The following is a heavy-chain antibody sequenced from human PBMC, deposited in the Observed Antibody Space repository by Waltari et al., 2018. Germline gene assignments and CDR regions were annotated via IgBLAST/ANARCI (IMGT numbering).Heavy chain of an antibody. CDR3: AKDSDSSGYYYGYFDY. Sequence: QVQLVESVGGVVQPGRSRRLSCAASVFTCSSYGMHWVRQAPGKGLEWVAVIWYDGSNKYYADSVKGRFTISRDNSKNTLYLQMNSLRAEDTAMYYCAKDSDSSGYYYGYFDYWGQGTLVTVSS. CDR2: IWYDGSNK. CDR1: VFTCSSYG. V-gene: IGHV3-30*18. J-gene: IGHJ4*02. D-gene: IGHD3-22*01.